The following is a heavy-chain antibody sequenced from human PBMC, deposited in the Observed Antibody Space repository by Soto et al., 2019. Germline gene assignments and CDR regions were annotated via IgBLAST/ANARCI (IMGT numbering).Heavy chain of an antibody. J-gene: IGHJ6*02. V-gene: IGHV3-23*01. CDR1: GFTFSSYA. CDR2: ISGGGSST. CDR3: AKVKYPRGDYYYYGMDV. Sequence: GGSLRLSCGASGFTFSSYAMTWVRQAPGKGLQWVSSISGGGSSTYYADSVKGRFTISRDNSKNTLYLQMNSLRAEDTAVYYCAKVKYPRGDYYYYGMDVWGQGTTVTVSS.